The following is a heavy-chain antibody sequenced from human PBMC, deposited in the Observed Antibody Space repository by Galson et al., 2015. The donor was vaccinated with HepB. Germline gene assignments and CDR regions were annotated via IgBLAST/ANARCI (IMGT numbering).Heavy chain of an antibody. J-gene: IGHJ4*02. V-gene: IGHV3-21*01. Sequence: SLRLSCAASGFTFSTFWMHWVRQAPGKGLEWVSSISSSSSYIYYADSVKGRFTISRDNAKNSLYLQMNSLRAEDAAVYYCATAPPLSLTYYYFDYWGQGTLVTVSS. D-gene: IGHD1-26*01. CDR2: ISSSSSYI. CDR3: ATAPPLSLTYYYFDY. CDR1: GFTFSTFW.